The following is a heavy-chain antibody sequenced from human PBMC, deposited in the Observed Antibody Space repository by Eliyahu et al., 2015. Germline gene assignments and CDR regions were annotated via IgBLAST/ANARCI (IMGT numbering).Heavy chain of an antibody. CDR2: IWFDGSNK. CDR3: ARAGLGGVGATDFDF. Sequence: QVQLVESGGGVVQPGRXLRLSCAASGFTXSSYGMXWVRQAPGKGLGWVALIWFDGSNKYYPDSVKGRFTISRDNSKDTLYLQMNSLRAEDTAVYYCARAGLGGVGATDFDFWGQGTLVTVSS. CDR1: GFTXSSYG. D-gene: IGHD1-26*01. V-gene: IGHV3-33*01. J-gene: IGHJ4*02.